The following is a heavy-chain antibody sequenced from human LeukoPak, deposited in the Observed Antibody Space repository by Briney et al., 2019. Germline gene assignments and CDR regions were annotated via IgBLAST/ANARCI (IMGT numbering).Heavy chain of an antibody. V-gene: IGHV1-69*05. Sequence: GSSVKVSCKASGGTFSSCAISWVRQAPGQGLEWMGGVIPIFGTANYAQKFQGRVTITTDESTSTAYMELSSLRSEDTAVYYCARTPIRGPYYYYYYMDVWGKGTTVTVSS. CDR1: GGTFSSCA. J-gene: IGHJ6*03. CDR3: ARTPIRGPYYYYYYMDV. CDR2: VIPIFGTA.